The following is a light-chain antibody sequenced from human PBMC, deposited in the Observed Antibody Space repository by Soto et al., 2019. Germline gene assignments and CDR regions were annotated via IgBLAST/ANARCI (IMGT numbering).Light chain of an antibody. CDR1: QSVSSSY. CDR3: QQYGSSPYT. Sequence: EIVLTQSPGTLALSPGERATLSCRASQSVSSSYLAWYQQKPGQAPRLLIYGASSRATGIPDRFSGSGSGTDFTLTNSRLDPEYFAVYYCQQYGSSPYTFGQGTRLEI. J-gene: IGKJ2*01. CDR2: GAS. V-gene: IGKV3-20*01.